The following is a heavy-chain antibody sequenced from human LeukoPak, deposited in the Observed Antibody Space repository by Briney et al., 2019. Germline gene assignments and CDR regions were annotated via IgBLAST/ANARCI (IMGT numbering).Heavy chain of an antibody. V-gene: IGHV3-53*01. Sequence: GGSLRLSCAASGFTVSSNYVSWVRQAPGKGLEWVSVIYSGGSTYYADSVKGRFTISRDNSKNTLYLQMNSLRAEDTAVYYCARVGGGYDFGYWGQGTLVTVSS. CDR1: GFTVSSNY. CDR2: IYSGGST. CDR3: ARVGGGYDFGY. D-gene: IGHD5-12*01. J-gene: IGHJ4*02.